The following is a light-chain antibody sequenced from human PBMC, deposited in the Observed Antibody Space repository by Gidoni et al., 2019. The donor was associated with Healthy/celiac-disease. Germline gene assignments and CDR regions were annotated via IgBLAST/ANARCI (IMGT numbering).Light chain of an antibody. Sequence: QSDLTQPASVSGSPGQSITISCTGTSSDVGVYNYGSWYQQHPGKAPKLMIYDVSNRPSGVSNRFSGSKSGNTASLTISGLQAEDEADYYCSSYTSSSTRVFGGGTKLTVL. CDR3: SSYTSSSTRV. V-gene: IGLV2-14*03. J-gene: IGLJ3*02. CDR2: DVS. CDR1: SSDVGVYNY.